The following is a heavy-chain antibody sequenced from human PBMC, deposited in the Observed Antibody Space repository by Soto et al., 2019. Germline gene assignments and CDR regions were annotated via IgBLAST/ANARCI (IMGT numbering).Heavy chain of an antibody. CDR1: GGTFSSYA. J-gene: IGHJ6*02. CDR2: INPFIGTA. CDR3: SRVLITTVTASYYYVTAV. Sequence: QVQLVQSGAEVKKPGSSVTVSCKASGGTFSSYAISWVRQAPGQGLEWMGRINPFIGTANYEQKFQSIVTITADESTSTAYMELTRLRAEDPAMYYRSRVLITTVTASYYYVTAVWDQGTPVT. D-gene: IGHD4-4*01. V-gene: IGHV1-69*18.